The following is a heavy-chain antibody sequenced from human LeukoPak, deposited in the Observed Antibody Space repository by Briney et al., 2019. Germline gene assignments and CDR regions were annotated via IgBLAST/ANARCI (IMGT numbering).Heavy chain of an antibody. Sequence: SETLSLTCAVYGGSFSDYYWSGIRQPPGKGLEWIGEINHSGSTNYNPSLKSRVTMSVDTSKNQFSLKLSSVTAADTAVYYCARKYSSGWYEGYFDYWGQGTLVTVST. CDR3: ARKYSSGWYEGYFDY. CDR2: INHSGST. J-gene: IGHJ4*02. CDR1: GGSFSDYY. V-gene: IGHV4-34*01. D-gene: IGHD6-19*01.